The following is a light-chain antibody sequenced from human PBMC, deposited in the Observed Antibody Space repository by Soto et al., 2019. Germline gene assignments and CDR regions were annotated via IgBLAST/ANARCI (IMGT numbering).Light chain of an antibody. CDR3: CSYTGSYTYV. V-gene: IGLV2-14*02. CDR2: GVS. CDR1: SGDVGNYNL. J-gene: IGLJ1*01. Sequence: QSVLTQPASVSGSPGQSITISCTGVSGDVGNYNLVSWYQQHPAKAPKLMIYGVSKRPSGVPDRFSGSKSGNTASLTISGLQTEDEADYYCCSYTGSYTYVFGTGTKLTVL.